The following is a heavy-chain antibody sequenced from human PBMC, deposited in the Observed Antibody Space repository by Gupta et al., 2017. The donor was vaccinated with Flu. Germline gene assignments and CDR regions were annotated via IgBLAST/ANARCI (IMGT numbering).Heavy chain of an antibody. J-gene: IGHJ4*02. CDR3: ANKLPNRPSQLHPIAH. Sequence: EVQLLESGGDLVQPGGSLRLSCAASGFTFSTYSMVWVRQAPGKGLEWVSAISESGTYIYYADSVKGRFTISRDNSKNTLFLQLNSLRAGDIAVYYCANKLPNRPSQLHPIAHWGQGTLVTVSS. V-gene: IGHV3-23*01. D-gene: IGHD5-24*01. CDR2: ISESGTYI. CDR1: GFTFSTYS.